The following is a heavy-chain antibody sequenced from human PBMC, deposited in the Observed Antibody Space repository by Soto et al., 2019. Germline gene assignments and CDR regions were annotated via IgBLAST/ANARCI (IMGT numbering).Heavy chain of an antibody. D-gene: IGHD3-3*01. CDR1: GFTFSDYY. J-gene: IGHJ4*02. V-gene: IGHV3-11*05. CDR2: ISSSSSYT. Sequence: GGSLRLSCAASGFTFSDYYMSWIRQAPGKGLEWVSYISSSSSYTNYADSVKGRFTISRDNAKNSLYLQMNSLRAEDTAVYYCAKVGGYYDFWSGRGYFEYWGQGTLVTVSS. CDR3: AKVGGYYDFWSGRGYFEY.